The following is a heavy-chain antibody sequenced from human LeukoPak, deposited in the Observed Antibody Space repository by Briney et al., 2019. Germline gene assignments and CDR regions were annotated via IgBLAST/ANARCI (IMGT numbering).Heavy chain of an antibody. CDR1: GCTFSSHA. CDR3: ARPPIYGDYYYFDY. D-gene: IGHD4-17*01. CDR2: MVPIFRTA. J-gene: IGHJ4*02. Sequence: ASVKVSFKDAGCTFSSHAFYWVRQAPPQGLEWMGGMVPIFRTATYAQKLQGRVTSTADESPSTAYMEQSSLRSEDTAVYYCARPPIYGDYYYFDYWGQGTLVTVSS. V-gene: IGHV1-69*13.